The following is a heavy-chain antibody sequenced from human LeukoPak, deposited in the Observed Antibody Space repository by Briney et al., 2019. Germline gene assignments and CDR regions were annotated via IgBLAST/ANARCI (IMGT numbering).Heavy chain of an antibody. J-gene: IGHJ3*02. V-gene: IGHV4-30-2*01. Sequence: PSETLSLTCTVSGGSISSGGYYWSWIRQPPGKGLEWIVYIYHSGSTYYNPSLKSRVTISVDRSKNQFSLKLSSVTAADTAVYYCARALGSSSWSVNGAFDIWGQGTMVTVSS. CDR1: GGSISSGGYY. D-gene: IGHD6-13*01. CDR3: ARALGSSSWSVNGAFDI. CDR2: IYHSGST.